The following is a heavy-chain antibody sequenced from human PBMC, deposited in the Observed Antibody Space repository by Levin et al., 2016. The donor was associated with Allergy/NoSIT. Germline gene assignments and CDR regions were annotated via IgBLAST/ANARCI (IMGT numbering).Heavy chain of an antibody. CDR3: GKEPAPNAHWYLDL. J-gene: IGHJ2*01. CDR2: IGYNGDRT. CDR1: GFTFSRYA. V-gene: IGHV3-23*01. Sequence: GSLRLSCAASGFTFSRYALTWVRQAPGKGLEWVSSIGYNGDRTDYADSVKGRFTISRDNSKNRLYLQMDGLRAEDTAIYYCGKEPAPNAHWYLDLWGRGTLVTVSS.